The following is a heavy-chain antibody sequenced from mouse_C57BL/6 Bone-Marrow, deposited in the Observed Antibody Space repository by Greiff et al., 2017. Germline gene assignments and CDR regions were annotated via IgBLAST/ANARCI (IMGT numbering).Heavy chain of an antibody. D-gene: IGHD4-1*01. Sequence: VQLQQSGAELVRPGTSVKVSFKASGYAFTNYLIEWVKQRPGQGLEWIGVINPGSGGTNYNEKFKGKATLTADKSSSTAYMQLSCLTSGDSAVYFCARSKNWDSLFAYWGQGTLVAVSA. CDR3: ARSKNWDSLFAY. CDR2: INPGSGGT. CDR1: GYAFTNYL. J-gene: IGHJ3*01. V-gene: IGHV1-54*01.